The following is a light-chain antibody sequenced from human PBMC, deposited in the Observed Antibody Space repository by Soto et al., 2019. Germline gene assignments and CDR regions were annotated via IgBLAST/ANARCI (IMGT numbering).Light chain of an antibody. CDR1: QSLLYSNGYNY. J-gene: IGKJ1*01. Sequence: DIVMTQSPLSLPVTPGEPASISCRSSQSLLYSNGYNYLDWYLQKPGQSPQLLIYLGSNRASGVPDRFSGSGSGTDFTLKISRVEAEDVGVYYCMQALQSRTFGQGTQVEI. CDR2: LGS. CDR3: MQALQSRT. V-gene: IGKV2-28*01.